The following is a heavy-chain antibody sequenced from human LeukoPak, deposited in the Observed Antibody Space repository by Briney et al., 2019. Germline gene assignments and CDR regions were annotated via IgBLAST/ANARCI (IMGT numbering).Heavy chain of an antibody. J-gene: IGHJ6*02. CDR1: GGSISSSSYY. V-gene: IGHV4-39*07. Sequence: PSETLSLTCTVSGGSISSSSYYWGWIRQPPGKGLEWIGSTYYSGSTYYNPSLKSRVTISVDTSKNQFSLKLSSVTAADTAVYYCARVLDHYYYYGMDVWGQGTTVTVSS. CDR3: ARVLDHYYYYGMDV. CDR2: TYYSGST.